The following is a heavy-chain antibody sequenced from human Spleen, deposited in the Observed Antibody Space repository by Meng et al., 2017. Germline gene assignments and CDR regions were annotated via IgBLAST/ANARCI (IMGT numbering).Heavy chain of an antibody. Sequence: QVQVEQSGAVVKTPGASVTVSCKASHYTFPGYGVSGFRQAPGQWLGWMAWLGAHDGNISHAPRFRGRVTVTADRPTVTAYMELRNLRSDDSCVYYCAKGTPGRRYAEYWGQGTLVTVSS. D-gene: IGHD3-10*01. CDR2: LGAHDGNI. J-gene: IGHJ4*02. CDR3: AKGTPGRRYAEY. CDR1: HYTFPGYG. V-gene: IGHV1-18*04.